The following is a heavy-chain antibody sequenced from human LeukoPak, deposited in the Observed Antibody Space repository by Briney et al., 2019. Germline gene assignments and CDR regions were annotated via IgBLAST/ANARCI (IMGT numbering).Heavy chain of an antibody. V-gene: IGHV1-2*02. D-gene: IGHD6-19*01. CDR2: INPNSGGT. CDR1: GYTFTGYY. Sequence: ASVKVSCKASGYTFTGYYMHWVRQAPGQGLEWMGWINPNSGGTNYAQKFQGRVTMTTDTSTSTAYMELRSLRSDDTAVYYCARVGLALYYYYGMDVWGQGTTVTVSS. CDR3: ARVGLALYYYYGMDV. J-gene: IGHJ6*02.